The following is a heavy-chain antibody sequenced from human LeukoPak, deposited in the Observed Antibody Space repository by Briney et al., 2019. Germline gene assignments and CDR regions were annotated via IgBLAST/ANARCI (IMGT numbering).Heavy chain of an antibody. D-gene: IGHD1-26*01. CDR1: GFTFSSYV. CDR3: AKKWAIDV. V-gene: IGHV3-30*04. J-gene: IGHJ6*04. Sequence: GGSLRLSCAASGFTFSSYVMHWVRQAPGKGLEWVAVISYDGSNKYYADSVKGRFTISRDNSKNTLYLQMNSLRAEDTAVYYCAKKWAIDVWGKGTTVTISS. CDR2: ISYDGSNK.